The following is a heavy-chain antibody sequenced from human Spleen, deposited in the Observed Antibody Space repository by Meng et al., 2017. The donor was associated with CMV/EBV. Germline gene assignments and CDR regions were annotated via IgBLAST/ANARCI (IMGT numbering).Heavy chain of an antibody. V-gene: IGHV4-34*01. J-gene: IGHJ4*02. CDR2: INDSGST. CDR3: ARAQRFNDFWSGYYSDY. CDR1: GSFSGYY. Sequence: GSFSGYYWTWIRQPPGKGLEWIGEINDSGSTNFNPFLKGRITISVDTSKNQFSLKLSSVSAADTAVYFCARAQRFNDFWSGYYSDYWGQGTLVTVSS. D-gene: IGHD3-3*01.